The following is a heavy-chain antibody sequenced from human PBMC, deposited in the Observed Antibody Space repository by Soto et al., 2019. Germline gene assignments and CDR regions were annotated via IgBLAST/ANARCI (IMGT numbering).Heavy chain of an antibody. Sequence: QLQESGPGLVKPSGTLSLTCTVSGDSITSSDYHWGWIRQPPGKGLEWIGDMYYSGTTYYNPSLKTRVTISVGADKKQFSLQLSSVTAADTAVYCCARRTAAAGGWFDSWGQGTLVTVSS. J-gene: IGHJ5*01. CDR2: MYYSGTT. CDR3: ARRTAAAGGWFDS. CDR1: GDSITSSDYH. D-gene: IGHD6-13*01. V-gene: IGHV4-39*01.